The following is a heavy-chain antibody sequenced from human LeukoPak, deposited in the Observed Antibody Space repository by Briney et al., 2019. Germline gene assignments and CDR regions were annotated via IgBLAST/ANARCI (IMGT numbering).Heavy chain of an antibody. D-gene: IGHD3-22*01. V-gene: IGHV4-59*01. J-gene: IGHJ2*01. CDR1: GGSISSYY. CDR3: ARDHHDSSGYSYWYFDL. Sequence: PSETLSLTCTVSGGSISSYYWSWIRQPPGKGLEWIGYIYYSGSTNYNPSLKSRVTISVDTSKSQFSLKLSSVTAADTAVYYCARDHHDSSGYSYWYFDLWGRGTLVTVSS. CDR2: IYYSGST.